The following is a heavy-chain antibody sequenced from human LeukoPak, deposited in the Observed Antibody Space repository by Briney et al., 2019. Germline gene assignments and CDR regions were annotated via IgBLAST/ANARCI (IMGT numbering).Heavy chain of an antibody. Sequence: ASVKVSCKASGYTFTDYSMHWVRQAPGQGLEWMGIINSSGGSTNYAQKFQGRVAMTRDTSTSTVYMELGSLRSEDTAMYYCARFSGSSRSFDYWGQGTLVTVSS. D-gene: IGHD3-10*01. CDR2: INSSGGST. V-gene: IGHV1-46*01. CDR1: GYTFTDYS. J-gene: IGHJ4*02. CDR3: ARFSGSSRSFDY.